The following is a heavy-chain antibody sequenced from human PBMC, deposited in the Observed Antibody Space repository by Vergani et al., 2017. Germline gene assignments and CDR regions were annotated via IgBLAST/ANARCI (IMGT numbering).Heavy chain of an antibody. CDR2: IYPGDSDT. V-gene: IGHV5-51*01. D-gene: IGHD4-11*01. CDR1: GYTFTSYW. CDR3: ARWGSTVTTAFDY. J-gene: IGHJ4*02. Sequence: VQLVQSGAEVKKPGASVKVSCKASGYTFTSYWIGWVRQRPGKGLEWMGIIYPGDSDTRYSPSFQGQVTIPADKSISTAYLQWSSLKASDTSMYYCARWGSTVTTAFDYWGQGTLVTVSS.